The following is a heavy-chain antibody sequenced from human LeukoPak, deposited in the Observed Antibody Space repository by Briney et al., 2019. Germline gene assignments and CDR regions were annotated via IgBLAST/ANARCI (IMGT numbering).Heavy chain of an antibody. CDR2: ISGGSGST. CDR3: AKHRFESGGYHSTD. V-gene: IGHV3-23*01. J-gene: IGHJ4*02. Sequence: GGSLRLSCAASGFTLSSYAMSWVRQAPGKGLAWVSTISGGSGSTYCADSVKGRFTISRDNSKNTLYLQMNSLRDEDTAVYYCAKHRFESGGYHSTDWGQGTLVTVSS. CDR1: GFTLSSYA. D-gene: IGHD3-22*01.